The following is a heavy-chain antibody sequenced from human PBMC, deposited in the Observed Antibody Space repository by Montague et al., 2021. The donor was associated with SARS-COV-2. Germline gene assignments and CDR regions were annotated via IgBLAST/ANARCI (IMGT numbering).Heavy chain of an antibody. V-gene: IGHV4-31*03. CDR3: ARMRWLRSEGGYYYGMDV. D-gene: IGHD5-12*01. CDR1: GGSISSGGYY. Sequence: TLSLTCTVSGGSISSGGYYWSWIRQHPGKGLEWIEYIYYSGSTYYNPSLKSRVTISVDTSKNQFSLKLSSVTAADTAVYYCARMRWLRSEGGYYYGMDVWGQGTTVTVSS. CDR2: IYYSGST. J-gene: IGHJ6*02.